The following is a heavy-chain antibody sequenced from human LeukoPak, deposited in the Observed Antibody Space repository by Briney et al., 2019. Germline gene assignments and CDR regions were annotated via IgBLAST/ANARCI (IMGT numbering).Heavy chain of an antibody. D-gene: IGHD1-1*01. Sequence: ASVKVSCKASGYTFTRHYMNWVRQAPGQGLEWMGKIDPSSGGTGYAQKFQGRVTMTRDTSTSTVYMELSSLRPEDTAVYYCARDHSRPAGSSDYWGQGTLVTVSS. J-gene: IGHJ4*02. V-gene: IGHV1-46*01. CDR2: IDPSSGGT. CDR3: ARDHSRPAGSSDY. CDR1: GYTFTRHY.